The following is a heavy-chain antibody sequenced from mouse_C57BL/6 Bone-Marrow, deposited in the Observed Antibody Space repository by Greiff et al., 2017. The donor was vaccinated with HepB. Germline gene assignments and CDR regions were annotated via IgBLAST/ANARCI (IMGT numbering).Heavy chain of an antibody. CDR3: TKISYYGSSSFAY. CDR1: GYTFTSYW. J-gene: IGHJ3*01. D-gene: IGHD1-1*01. V-gene: IGHV1-5*01. CDR2: IYPGNSDT. Sequence: VQLQQSGTVLARPGASVKMSCKTSGYTFTSYWMHWVKQRPGQGLEWIGAIYPGNSDTSYNQKFKGKAKLTAVTSASTAYMELSSLTSEDSAVYYCTKISYYGSSSFAYWGQGTLVTVSA.